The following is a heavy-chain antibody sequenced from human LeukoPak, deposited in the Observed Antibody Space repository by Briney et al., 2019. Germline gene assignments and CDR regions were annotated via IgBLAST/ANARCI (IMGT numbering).Heavy chain of an antibody. CDR2: ISWNSGSI. D-gene: IGHD6-19*01. V-gene: IGHV3-9*01. J-gene: IGHJ1*01. CDR3: AKDEYSSGLGAQH. CDR1: GFTFSSYW. Sequence: GGSLRLSCAASGFTFSSYWMSWVRQAPGKGLEWVSGISWNSGSIGYADSVKGRFTISRDNARNSLYLQMNSLRSEDTALYYCAKDEYSSGLGAQHWGQGTLVTVSS.